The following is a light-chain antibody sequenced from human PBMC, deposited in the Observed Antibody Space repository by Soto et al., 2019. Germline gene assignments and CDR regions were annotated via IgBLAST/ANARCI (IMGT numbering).Light chain of an antibody. CDR2: DVY. J-gene: IGLJ1*01. V-gene: IGLV2-14*03. CDR1: SGDVGGHNA. CDR3: SSYERSGAYV. Sequence: QSVLAQPASVSGSPGQSIALSCTGTSGDVGGHNAVSWYQQHPGKAPKLLIYDVYNRPSGASNRFSGSKSGNTASLTISGLHAEDEADYYCSSYERSGAYVFGTGTKVTVL.